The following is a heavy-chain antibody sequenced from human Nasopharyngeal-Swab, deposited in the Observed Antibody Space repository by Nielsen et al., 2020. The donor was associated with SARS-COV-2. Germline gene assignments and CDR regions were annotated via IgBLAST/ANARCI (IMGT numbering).Heavy chain of an antibody. V-gene: IGHV3-23*01. D-gene: IGHD2-2*02. J-gene: IGHJ4*02. CDR3: AKLSYTTPSY. CDR2: TRFTGGTS. Sequence: GESLKISCAASGFTFSDSAIHWVRQAPGKGLEWVASTRFTGGTSYNGDLVKGRFTVSRDDSSNTVFLNMNSLRAEDTAVYFCAKLSYTTPSYWGQGTQVTVSS. CDR1: GFTFSDSA.